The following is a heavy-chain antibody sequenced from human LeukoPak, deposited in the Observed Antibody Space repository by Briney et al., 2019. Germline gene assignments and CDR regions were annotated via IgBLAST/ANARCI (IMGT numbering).Heavy chain of an antibody. D-gene: IGHD3-10*01. CDR1: GFTFSSYG. Sequence: GRSLRLSCAASGFTFSSYGMHWVRQAPGKGLEWVAVIPYDGTNQIYADSVKGRFTISRDNSKNTLYLQMNSLRAEDTAVYYCAKHDGSGSYGFDYWGQGTLVTVSS. J-gene: IGHJ4*02. CDR3: AKHDGSGSYGFDY. CDR2: IPYDGTNQ. V-gene: IGHV3-30*18.